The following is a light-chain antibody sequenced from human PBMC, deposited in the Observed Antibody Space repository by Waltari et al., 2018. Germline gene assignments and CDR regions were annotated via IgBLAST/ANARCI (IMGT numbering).Light chain of an antibody. Sequence: EIVMTQSPATLSVSPGERATLSCRASQSVGSNLAWYQQKPGQAPRLLSYGASARATGIPARFTGSGSGTEFTLTISSLQSEDFAVYSCQQYNNRPPTFGHGTKVDI. CDR2: GAS. J-gene: IGKJ1*01. V-gene: IGKV3-15*01. CDR1: QSVGSN. CDR3: QQYNNRPPT.